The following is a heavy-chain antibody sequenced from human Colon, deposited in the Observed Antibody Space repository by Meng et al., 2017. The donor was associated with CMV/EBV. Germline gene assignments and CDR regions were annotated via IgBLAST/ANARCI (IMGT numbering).Heavy chain of an antibody. CDR2: IYYSGYT. J-gene: IGHJ4*02. V-gene: IGHV4-39*07. CDR1: CGSISSRTYY. CDR3: ATDYGDYYFDR. D-gene: IGHD4-17*01. Sequence: QESRPGLVKPSATLSLTCTVSCGSISSRTYYWGWIRQTPGKGLEWIGNIYYSGYTYYNPSLKSRLTISVDTSKNQFSLKLTSVTAADTAVYYCATDYGDYYFDRWGQGTLVTVSS.